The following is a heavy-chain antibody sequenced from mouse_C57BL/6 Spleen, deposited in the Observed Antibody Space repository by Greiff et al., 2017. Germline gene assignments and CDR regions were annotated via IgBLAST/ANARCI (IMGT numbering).Heavy chain of an antibody. CDR1: GYTFTSYW. Sequence: QVQLQQPGAELVKPGASVKLSCKASGYTFTSYWMHWVKQRPGQGLEWIGMIHPNSGSTNYNEKFKSKATLTVDKSSSTAYMQLSSLTSEDSAVYYCARKGAYYDYGFDYWGQGTTLTVSS. D-gene: IGHD2-4*01. CDR2: IHPNSGST. V-gene: IGHV1-64*01. J-gene: IGHJ2*01. CDR3: ARKGAYYDYGFDY.